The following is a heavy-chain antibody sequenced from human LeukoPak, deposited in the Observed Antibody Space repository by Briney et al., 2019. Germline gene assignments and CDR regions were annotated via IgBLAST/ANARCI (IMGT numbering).Heavy chain of an antibody. V-gene: IGHV1-8*01. D-gene: IGHD6-13*01. J-gene: IGHJ6*03. Sequence: ASAKVSCKASGYTFTSYDINWVRQATGQGLEWMGWMNPNSGNTGYAQKFQGRVTMTRNTSISTAYMELSSLRSEDTAVYYCATRGAMAAAGTDYYMDVWGKGTTVTVSS. CDR2: MNPNSGNT. CDR1: GYTFTSYD. CDR3: ATRGAMAAAGTDYYMDV.